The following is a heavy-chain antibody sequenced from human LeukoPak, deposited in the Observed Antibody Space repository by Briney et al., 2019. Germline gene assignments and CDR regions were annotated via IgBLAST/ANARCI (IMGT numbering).Heavy chain of an antibody. V-gene: IGHV3-66*01. J-gene: IGHJ4*02. CDR2: IFTAGST. CDR1: GFTVSSNY. Sequence: GGSLRLSCAASGFTVSSNYMSWVRQAPGKGLEWVSVIFTAGSTFYADSVKGRFTISRDNSKNTLYLQMNSLRAEDTAVYYCARAEYSGSPKDYWGQGTLVTVSS. D-gene: IGHD1-26*01. CDR3: ARAEYSGSPKDY.